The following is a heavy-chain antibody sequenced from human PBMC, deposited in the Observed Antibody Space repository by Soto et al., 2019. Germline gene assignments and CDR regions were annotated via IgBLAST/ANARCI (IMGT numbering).Heavy chain of an antibody. D-gene: IGHD3-10*01. CDR3: ARVGSGEEPYYYYYMDV. CDR2: IYYSGST. CDR1: GGSISSYY. Sequence: SETLSLTCTVSGGSISSYYWSWIRQPPGKGLEWIGYIYYSGSTNYNPSLKSRVTISVDTSKNQFSLKLSSVTAADTAVYYCARVGSGEEPYYYYYMDVWGKGTTVTVSS. V-gene: IGHV4-59*01. J-gene: IGHJ6*03.